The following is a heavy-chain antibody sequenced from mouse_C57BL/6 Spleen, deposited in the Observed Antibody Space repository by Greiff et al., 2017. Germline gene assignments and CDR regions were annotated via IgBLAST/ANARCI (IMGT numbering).Heavy chain of an antibody. V-gene: IGHV3-6*01. CDR1: GYSITSGYY. CDR2: ISYDGSN. Sequence: ESGPGLVKPSQSLSLTCSVTGYSITSGYYWNWIRQFPGNKLEWMGYISYDGSNNYNPSLKNRISITRDTSKNQFFLKLNAVTTEDTATYYCARDEDWYFDVWGTGTTVTVSS. CDR3: ARDEDWYFDV. J-gene: IGHJ1*03.